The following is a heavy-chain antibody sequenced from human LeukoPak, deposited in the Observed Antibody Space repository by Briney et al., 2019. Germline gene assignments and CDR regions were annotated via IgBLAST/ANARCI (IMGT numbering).Heavy chain of an antibody. CDR2: LYNTGST. CDR3: ARGGNYWDAFDI. Sequence: SETLSLTCTVSGGSISSYYWSWIRQPPGKGLEWIGYLYNTGSTNYNPSLKSRVTISVDTSKNQFSLKVTSVTAADTAVYFCARGGNYWDAFDIWGQGTMVTVSS. D-gene: IGHD1-26*01. V-gene: IGHV4-59*12. CDR1: GGSISSYY. J-gene: IGHJ3*02.